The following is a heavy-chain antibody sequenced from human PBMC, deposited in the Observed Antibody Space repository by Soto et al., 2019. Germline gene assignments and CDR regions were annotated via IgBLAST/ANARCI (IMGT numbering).Heavy chain of an antibody. V-gene: IGHV1-18*01. J-gene: IGHJ6*02. Sequence: QVQLEQSGAEVKKPGDSMKVSCKASGYTFTTYGISWVRQAPGQGREWVGWINGYNGNTDYPQKPQGRVTMTTDTSTSTAYMELRSLRSDDTAVYYCAREGSAPYYYYGMDVWGQGTTVTVSS. D-gene: IGHD6-19*01. CDR3: AREGSAPYYYYGMDV. CDR1: GYTFTTYG. CDR2: INGYNGNT.